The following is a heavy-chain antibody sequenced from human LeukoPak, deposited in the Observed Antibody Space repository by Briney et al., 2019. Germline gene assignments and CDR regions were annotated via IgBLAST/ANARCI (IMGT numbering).Heavy chain of an antibody. CDR2: INHSGST. Sequence: PSETLSLTCAVYGGSFSGYYWSWIRPPPGKGLEWIGEINHSGSTNYNPSLKSRVTISVDTSKNQFSLKLSSVTAADTAVYYCASSGHYDLPHFWGQGTLVTVSS. CDR1: GGSFSGYY. J-gene: IGHJ4*02. CDR3: ASSGHYDLPHF. V-gene: IGHV4-34*01. D-gene: IGHD3-16*01.